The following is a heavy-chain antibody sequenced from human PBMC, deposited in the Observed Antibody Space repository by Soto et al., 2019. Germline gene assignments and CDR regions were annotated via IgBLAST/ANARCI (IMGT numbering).Heavy chain of an antibody. Sequence: PSETLSLTCTVSGGSISSYYWSWIRQPPGKGLEWIGYIYYSGSTNYNPSLKSRVTISVDTSKNQFSLKLSSVTAADTAVYYCAREYGKQYYFDYWGQGTLVTVSS. V-gene: IGHV4-59*01. CDR3: AREYGKQYYFDY. CDR2: IYYSGST. J-gene: IGHJ4*02. CDR1: GGSISSYY. D-gene: IGHD4-17*01.